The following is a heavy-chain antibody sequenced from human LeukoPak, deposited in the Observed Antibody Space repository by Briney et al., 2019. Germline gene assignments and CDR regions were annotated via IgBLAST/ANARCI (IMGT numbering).Heavy chain of an antibody. V-gene: IGHV3-21*01. Sequence: GGSLRLSCAASGFTFSSYTVNWIRQAPGKGLEWVSSISGSSYYIYYADSVRGRFTISRDNAKNSAYLQMNSLRAEDTAVYYCARDMDWILGTKAFDHWGQGTLVTVSS. J-gene: IGHJ4*02. D-gene: IGHD3/OR15-3a*01. CDR1: GFTFSSYT. CDR2: ISGSSYYI. CDR3: ARDMDWILGTKAFDH.